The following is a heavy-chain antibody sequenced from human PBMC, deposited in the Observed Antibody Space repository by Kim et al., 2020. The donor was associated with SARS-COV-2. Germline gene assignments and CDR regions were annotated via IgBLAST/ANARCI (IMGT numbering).Heavy chain of an antibody. Sequence: SVKVSCKASGSTFSSYAISWVRQAPGQGLEWMGGIIPIFGTANYAQKFQGRVTITADESTSTAYMELSSLRSEDTAVYYCARGGWVTMVRGAYNWFDPWGQGTLVTVSS. CDR1: GSTFSSYA. J-gene: IGHJ5*02. V-gene: IGHV1-69*13. D-gene: IGHD3-10*01. CDR2: IIPIFGTA. CDR3: ARGGWVTMVRGAYNWFDP.